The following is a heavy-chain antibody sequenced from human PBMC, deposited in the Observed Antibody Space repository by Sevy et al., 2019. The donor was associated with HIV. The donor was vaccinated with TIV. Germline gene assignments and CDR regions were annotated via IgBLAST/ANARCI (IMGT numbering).Heavy chain of an antibody. J-gene: IGHJ4*02. D-gene: IGHD1-7*01. V-gene: IGHV3-48*02. CDR1: GFSFSTPG. CDR2: IGGTTSTI. CDR3: AVPKVTGTTTMFDY. Sequence: GGSLRLSCAASGFSFSTPGMNWVRQAPGKGLEWVSYIGGTTSTIYYADSVKGRFTIPRDNARNSLYLQMNSLRDEDTAVYYCAVPKVTGTTTMFDYWGQGTLVTVSS.